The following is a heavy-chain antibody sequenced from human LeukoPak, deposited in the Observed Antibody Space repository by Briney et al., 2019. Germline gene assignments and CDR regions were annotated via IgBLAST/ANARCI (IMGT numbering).Heavy chain of an antibody. CDR1: GYSISSGYY. D-gene: IGHD4-23*01. Sequence: PSETLSLTCAVSGYSISSGYYWGWIRQPPGKGLEWIGSIYHSGSTYYNPSLKSRVTISVDTSKNQFSLKLSSVTAADTAVYYCASDLFRPSTVVTPASFDYWGQGTLVTVSS. V-gene: IGHV4-38-2*01. CDR3: ASDLFRPSTVVTPASFDY. J-gene: IGHJ4*02. CDR2: IYHSGST.